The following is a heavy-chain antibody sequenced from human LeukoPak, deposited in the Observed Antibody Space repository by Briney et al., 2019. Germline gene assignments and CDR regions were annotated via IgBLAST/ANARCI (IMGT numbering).Heavy chain of an antibody. Sequence: SETLSLTCTVSGGSISSGSYYWSWIRQPAGKGLEWIGRIYTSGSTNYNPSLKSRVTIPVDTSKNQFSLKLSSVTAADTAVYYCARFSVAVPAATIYYYYYYMDVWGKGTTVTVSS. CDR3: ARFSVAVPAATIYYYYYYMDV. V-gene: IGHV4-61*02. CDR2: IYTSGST. J-gene: IGHJ6*03. CDR1: GGSISSGSYY. D-gene: IGHD2-2*01.